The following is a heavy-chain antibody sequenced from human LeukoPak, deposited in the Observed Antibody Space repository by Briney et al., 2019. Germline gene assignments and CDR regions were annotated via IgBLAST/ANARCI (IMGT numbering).Heavy chain of an antibody. J-gene: IGHJ4*02. CDR2: IRYDGSNK. V-gene: IGHV3-30*02. CDR1: GFTFSSYR. CDR3: AKDLRVADDY. Sequence: PGGSLRLSCAASGFTFSSYRMDWVRQAPGKGLEWVAFIRYDGSNKYYTDSVKGRFTISRDNSKNTMYLQMNSLRVEDTAVYYCAKDLRVADDYWGQGTLVTVSS. D-gene: IGHD6-19*01.